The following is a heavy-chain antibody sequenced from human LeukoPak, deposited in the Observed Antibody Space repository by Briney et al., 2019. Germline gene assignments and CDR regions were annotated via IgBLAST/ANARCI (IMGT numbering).Heavy chain of an antibody. D-gene: IGHD6-13*01. CDR3: ARDPGGTYSSSWYSNAFDI. J-gene: IGHJ3*02. CDR2: ISSSGSTI. Sequence: GGSLRLSCAASGFTFSSYEMNWVRQAPGKGLEWVSYISSSGSTIYYADSVKGRFTISRDNAKNSLYLQMNSLRAEDTAVYYCARDPGGTYSSSWYSNAFDIWGQGTMVTVSS. CDR1: GFTFSSYE. V-gene: IGHV3-48*03.